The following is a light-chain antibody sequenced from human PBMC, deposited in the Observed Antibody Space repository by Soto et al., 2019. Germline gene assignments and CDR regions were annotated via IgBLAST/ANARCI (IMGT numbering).Light chain of an antibody. CDR3: QQYNKWPYT. Sequence: EIVMTQSPATLSVSPGGSATLSCRASQHVSSNLAWYRQKPGQPPTLLIYRASTRATGIPATFSGRGSGTEFTLTISSLQSEDFAVYYCQQYNKWPYTFGQGTKLEI. CDR1: QHVSSN. J-gene: IGKJ2*01. CDR2: RAS. V-gene: IGKV3-15*01.